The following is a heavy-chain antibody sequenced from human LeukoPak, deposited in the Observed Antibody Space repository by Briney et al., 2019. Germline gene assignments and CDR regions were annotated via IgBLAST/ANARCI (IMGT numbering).Heavy chain of an antibody. CDR1: GFAFSDYY. J-gene: IGHJ4*02. CDR3: ARVGYDSSGRFDY. D-gene: IGHD3-22*01. V-gene: IGHV3-11*04. Sequence: GGSLRLSCAASGFAFSDYYMTWIRQAPGKGLEWVSYISSSGSIIYYADSVKGRFIISRDNAKNSLYLQMNSLRAEDTAVYFCARVGYDSSGRFDYWGQGTLVTVSS. CDR2: ISSSGSII.